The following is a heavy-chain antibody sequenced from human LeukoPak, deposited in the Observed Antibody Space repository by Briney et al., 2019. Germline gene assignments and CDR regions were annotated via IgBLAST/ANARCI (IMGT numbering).Heavy chain of an antibody. J-gene: IGHJ4*02. D-gene: IGHD2-2*01. CDR2: KNPNSGNT. V-gene: IGHV1-8*01. CDR1: GYTFTSYD. CDR3: ARGYRAVVPARPTYYFDY. Sequence: ASVKVSCKASGYTFTSYDINWVRQATGQGLEWMGWKNPNSGNTGYAQKFQGRVTMTRNTSISTAYMELSSLRSEDTAVYYCARGYRAVVPARPTYYFDYWGQGTLVTVSS.